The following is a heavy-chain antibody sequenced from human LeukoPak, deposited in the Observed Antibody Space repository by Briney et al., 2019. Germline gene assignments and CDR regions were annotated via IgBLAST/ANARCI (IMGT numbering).Heavy chain of an antibody. V-gene: IGHV4-39*01. D-gene: IGHD5-24*01. CDR2: IYYSGST. CDR3: ARRLAEMATIIYDY. CDR1: GGSISSSSYY. Sequence: PSETLSLTCTVSGGSISSSSYYWGWIRQPPGKGLEWIGSIYYSGSTYYNPSLKSRVTISVDTSKNQFSLKLSSVTAADTAVYYCARRLAEMATIIYDYWGQGTLVTVSS. J-gene: IGHJ4*02.